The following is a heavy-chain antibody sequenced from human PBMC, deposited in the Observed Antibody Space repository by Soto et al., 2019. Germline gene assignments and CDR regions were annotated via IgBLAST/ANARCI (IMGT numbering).Heavy chain of an antibody. D-gene: IGHD5-18*01. J-gene: IGHJ4*02. Sequence: QVQLVQSGAEVKKPGASVKVSCKASGYTFTSYDINWVRQATGQGLEWMGWMNPNSGNTGYAQKFQGRVTMTRNTSISTAYMELSRLRSEDTAVYYCERAGDTVMASPFDYWGQGTLVNVSS. CDR3: ERAGDTVMASPFDY. CDR1: GYTFTSYD. V-gene: IGHV1-8*01. CDR2: MNPNSGNT.